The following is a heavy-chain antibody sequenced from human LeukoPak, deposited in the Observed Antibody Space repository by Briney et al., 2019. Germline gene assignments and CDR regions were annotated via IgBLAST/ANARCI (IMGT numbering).Heavy chain of an antibody. D-gene: IGHD4-17*01. V-gene: IGHV4-59*08. CDR3: ARTTVTVSHFDY. CDR2: IYYSGST. Sequence: SETLSLTCTVSGGSISSYYWSWIRQPPGKGLEWIGYIYYSGSTNYNPSLKSRVTISVDTSKNQFSLKLSSVTAADTAVYYCARTTVTVSHFDYWGQGTLVTVSS. J-gene: IGHJ4*02. CDR1: GGSISSYY.